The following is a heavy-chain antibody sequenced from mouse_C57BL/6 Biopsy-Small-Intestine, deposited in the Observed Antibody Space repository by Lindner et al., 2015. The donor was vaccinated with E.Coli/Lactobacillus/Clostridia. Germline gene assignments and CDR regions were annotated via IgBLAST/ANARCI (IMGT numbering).Heavy chain of an antibody. CDR1: GFNIKDYY. V-gene: IGHV14-1*01. J-gene: IGHJ2*01. CDR3: TTGSSPYYFDY. D-gene: IGHD1-1*01. CDR2: IDPEDGDT. Sequence: VQLQESGAELVRPGASVKLSCTASGFNIKDYYMHWVRQRPEQGLEWIGRIDPEDGDTEYAPKFQGKATMTADTSSNTAYLQLSSLTSEDTAAYYCTTGSSPYYFDYWGQGTTLTVSS.